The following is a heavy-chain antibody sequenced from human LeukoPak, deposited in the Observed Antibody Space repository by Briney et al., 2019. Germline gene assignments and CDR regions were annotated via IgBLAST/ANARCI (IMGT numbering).Heavy chain of an antibody. Sequence: GGSLRLSCAASEFTLSDHYMGWFRQAPGKGLEWVSYITPSGGSSDYADSVMGRFTISRDNAKNSLFLQMSSLRAEDTAVYYCARGHHWLDVWGPGNLVIVS. CDR3: ARGHHWLDV. CDR2: ITPSGGSS. CDR1: EFTLSDHY. J-gene: IGHJ5*02. V-gene: IGHV3-11*01.